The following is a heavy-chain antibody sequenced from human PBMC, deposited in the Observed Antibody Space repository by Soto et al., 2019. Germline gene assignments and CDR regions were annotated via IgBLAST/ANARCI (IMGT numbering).Heavy chain of an antibody. CDR1: GGSISSGGYY. Sequence: SETLSLTCTVSGGSISSGGYYWSWIRQHPGKGLEWIGYIYYSGSTYYNPSLKSRVTISVDTSKNQFSLKLSSVTAADTAVYYCARSTSDSSGYYGYWGQGTLVTVSS. CDR3: ARSTSDSSGYYGY. J-gene: IGHJ4*02. D-gene: IGHD3-22*01. V-gene: IGHV4-31*03. CDR2: IYYSGST.